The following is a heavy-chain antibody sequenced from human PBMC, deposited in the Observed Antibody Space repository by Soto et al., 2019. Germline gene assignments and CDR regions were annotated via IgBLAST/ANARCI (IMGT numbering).Heavy chain of an antibody. CDR2: IVVGSGNT. Sequence: GASVKVSCKASGFTFTSSAVQWVRQARGQRLEWIGWIVVGSGNTNYAQKFQERVTITRDMSTSTAYMELSSLRSEDTAVYYCAADHRKAAGPFDYWGQGTLVTVSS. CDR3: AADHRKAAGPFDY. J-gene: IGHJ4*02. CDR1: GFTFTSSA. D-gene: IGHD6-13*01. V-gene: IGHV1-58*01.